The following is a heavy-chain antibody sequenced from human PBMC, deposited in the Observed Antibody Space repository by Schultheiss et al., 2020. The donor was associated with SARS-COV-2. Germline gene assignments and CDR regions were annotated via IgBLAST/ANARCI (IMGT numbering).Heavy chain of an antibody. CDR1: GGSFSGYY. V-gene: IGHV4-34*01. Sequence: SETLSLTCAVYGGSFSGYYWSWIRQPPGKGLEWIGEINHSGSTNYNPSLKSRVTISVDTSKNQFSLKLSSVTAADTAVYYCARGPDYGDYEYFDYWGQGTLVTVAS. J-gene: IGHJ4*02. D-gene: IGHD4-17*01. CDR2: INHSGST. CDR3: ARGPDYGDYEYFDY.